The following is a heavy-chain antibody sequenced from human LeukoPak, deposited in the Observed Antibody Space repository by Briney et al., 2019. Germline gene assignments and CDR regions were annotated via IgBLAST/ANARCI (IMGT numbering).Heavy chain of an antibody. CDR3: AKLLPFSVSSGY. V-gene: IGHV3-23*01. CDR2: IGGSGGST. Sequence: GGSLRLSCAASGFTFSSYGMSWVRQAPGRGLEWVSAIGGSGGSTYYADSVKGRFTISRDNSKNTLYLQMNSLRAEDTAVYYCAKLLPFSVSSGYWGQGTLVTVSS. J-gene: IGHJ4*02. D-gene: IGHD3-22*01. CDR1: GFTFSSYG.